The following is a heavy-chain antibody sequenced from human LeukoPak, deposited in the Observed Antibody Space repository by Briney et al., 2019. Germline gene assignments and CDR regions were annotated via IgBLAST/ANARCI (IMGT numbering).Heavy chain of an antibody. J-gene: IGHJ4*02. D-gene: IGHD5-12*01. CDR3: ARDSGYDFRRIDY. CDR1: GYTFTGYY. Sequence: ASVKASCKASGYTFTGYYMHWVRQAPGQGLEWMGWINPNSGGTNYAQKFQGRVTMTRDTSISTAYMELSRLRSDDTAVYYCARDSGYDFRRIDYWGQGTLVTVSS. CDR2: INPNSGGT. V-gene: IGHV1-2*02.